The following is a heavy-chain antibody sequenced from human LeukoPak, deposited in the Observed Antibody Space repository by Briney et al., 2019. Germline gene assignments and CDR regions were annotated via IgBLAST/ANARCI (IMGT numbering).Heavy chain of an antibody. CDR3: AKDIEATIFRYFDY. Sequence: PGGSLRLSRTASGFRFDDYAMHWVRQVPGKGLEWVSGISWNSGSIGYAESVRGRFNISRDNAKNSLYLQMNSLRPEDTALYYCAKDIEATIFRYFDYWGQGTPVTVPS. CDR1: GFRFDDYA. D-gene: IGHD3-3*01. CDR2: ISWNSGSI. V-gene: IGHV3-9*01. J-gene: IGHJ4*02.